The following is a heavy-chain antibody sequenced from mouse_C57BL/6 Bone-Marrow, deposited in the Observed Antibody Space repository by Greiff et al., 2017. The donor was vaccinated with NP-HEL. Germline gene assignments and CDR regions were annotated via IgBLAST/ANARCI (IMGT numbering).Heavy chain of an antibody. Sequence: ESGPGLVKPSQSLSLTCSVTGYSITSGYYWNWIRQFPGNKLEWMGYISYDGSNNYNPSLKNRISITRDTSKNQFFLKLNSVTTEDTATYYCARDGSSYVEYFDVWGTGTTVTVSS. CDR3: ARDGSSYVEYFDV. CDR1: GYSITSGYY. D-gene: IGHD1-1*01. J-gene: IGHJ1*03. V-gene: IGHV3-6*01. CDR2: ISYDGSN.